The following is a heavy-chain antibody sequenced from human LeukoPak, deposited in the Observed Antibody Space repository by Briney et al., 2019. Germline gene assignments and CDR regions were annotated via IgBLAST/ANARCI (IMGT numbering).Heavy chain of an antibody. J-gene: IGHJ6*03. CDR1: DDSITMYH. Sequence: KSSETLSLTCSVSDDSITMYHWTWIRQPPGKGLEWIGYVDHTGSTNFNPSLNCRGSISRDTTKNLFSLRLRSVTAADTAVYFCARGRVSSSTWYSTYYYYFYMDVWGKGTTVTVSS. CDR2: VDHTGST. V-gene: IGHV4-59*01. CDR3: ARGRVSSSTWYSTYYYYFYMDV. D-gene: IGHD1-1*01.